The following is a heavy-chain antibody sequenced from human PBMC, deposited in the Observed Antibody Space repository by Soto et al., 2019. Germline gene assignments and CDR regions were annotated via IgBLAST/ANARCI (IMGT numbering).Heavy chain of an antibody. CDR3: ARMRASGPYFDIFDN. CDR1: GFSLSDIRLG. V-gene: IGHV2-26*03. Sequence: SGPTLVNPAETLTLTCSISGFSLSDIRLGVGWIRQPPGKALGWLAHIFANDETTYSTSLKTRLSISRDTSKSQVVLTMTNLDPEDTGTYYCARMRASGPYFDIFDNWGQGALVTVSS. CDR2: IFANDET. D-gene: IGHD1-26*01. J-gene: IGHJ4*02.